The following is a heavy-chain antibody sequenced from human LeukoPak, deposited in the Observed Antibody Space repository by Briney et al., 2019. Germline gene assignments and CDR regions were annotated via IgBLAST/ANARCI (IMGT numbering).Heavy chain of an antibody. V-gene: IGHV1-2*02. D-gene: IGHD6-13*01. CDR3: ARDAIYSSSWSYYYYYMDV. Sequence: ASVKVSCKASGYTFTDYYMHWVRQAPGQGLEWMGWINPNSGGTNYAQKFQGRVTMTRDTSISTAYMELSRLRSDDTAVHYCARDAIYSSSWSYYYYYMDVWGKGTTVTVSS. CDR1: GYTFTDYY. J-gene: IGHJ6*03. CDR2: INPNSGGT.